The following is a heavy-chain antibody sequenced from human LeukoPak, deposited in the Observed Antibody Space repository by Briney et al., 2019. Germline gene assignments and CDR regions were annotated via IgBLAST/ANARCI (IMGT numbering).Heavy chain of an antibody. CDR1: GVSISSYY. CDR2: IYYSGST. Sequence: PSETLSLTCTVSGVSISSYYWSWLRQPPGKGLEWIGYIYYSGSTNYHPSLQSRVTISVDTSKHQFSLKLSSVTAADTAVYYCARLSQRYSYGSGLFDYWGQGTLVTVSS. V-gene: IGHV4-59*08. J-gene: IGHJ4*02. CDR3: ARLSQRYSYGSGLFDY. D-gene: IGHD5-18*01.